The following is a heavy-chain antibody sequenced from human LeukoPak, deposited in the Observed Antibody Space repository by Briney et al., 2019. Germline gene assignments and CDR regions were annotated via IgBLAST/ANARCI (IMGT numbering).Heavy chain of an antibody. V-gene: IGHV4-34*01. J-gene: IGHJ4*02. D-gene: IGHD2-15*01. Sequence: SETLSLTCAVYGGSFSGYYWSWIRQPPGKGLEWIGEINHSGSTNYNPSLKSRVTISVDTSKNQFALKLSSVTAADTAVYYCARGVGWYCSGGSCYWDYWGQGTLVTVSS. CDR2: INHSGST. CDR1: GGSFSGYY. CDR3: ARGVGWYCSGGSCYWDY.